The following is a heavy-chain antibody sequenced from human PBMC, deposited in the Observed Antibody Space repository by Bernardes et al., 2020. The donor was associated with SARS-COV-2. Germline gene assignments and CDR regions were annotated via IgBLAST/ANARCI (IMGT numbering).Heavy chain of an antibody. Sequence: GGSLRLSCAASGFTFSSYAMSWVRQAPGKGLEWVSAISGSGGSTYYADSVKGRFTISRDNSKNTLYLQMNSLRAEDTAVYYCAKGGFYCSSTSCYGGDYYYYYYGMDVWGQGTTVTVSS. CDR1: GFTFSSYA. CDR3: AKGGFYCSSTSCYGGDYYYYYYGMDV. J-gene: IGHJ6*02. V-gene: IGHV3-23*01. D-gene: IGHD2-2*01. CDR2: ISGSGGST.